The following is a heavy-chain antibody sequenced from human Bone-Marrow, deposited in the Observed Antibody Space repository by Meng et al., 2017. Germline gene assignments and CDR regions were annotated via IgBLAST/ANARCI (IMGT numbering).Heavy chain of an antibody. CDR2: INPNSGGT. CDR3: ARVGYCSGGSCYSEYYYYYGMDV. CDR1: GYTFTGYY. J-gene: IGHJ6*02. D-gene: IGHD2-15*01. Sequence: ASVKVSCKASGYTFTGYYMHRVRQDPGQGLEWMGWINPNSGGTNYAQKFQGRVTMTRDTSISTAYMELSRLRSDDTAVYYCARVGYCSGGSCYSEYYYYYGMDVWGQGTTVTVSS. V-gene: IGHV1-2*02.